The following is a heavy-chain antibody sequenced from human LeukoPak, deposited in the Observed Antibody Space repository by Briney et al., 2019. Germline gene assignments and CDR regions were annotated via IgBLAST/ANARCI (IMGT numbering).Heavy chain of an antibody. CDR2: IIPVLGTS. CDR3: ARAGGSSWYASIYF. J-gene: IGHJ4*02. Sequence: GASVKVSCKASGGTFSNSAISWVRQAPGQGLEWMGRIIPVLGTSNDAQKFQGRVTITADKSTSTAYMELSTLRSDDTAVYYCARAGGSSWYASIYFWGQGTLVTVSS. CDR1: GGTFSNSA. D-gene: IGHD6-13*01. V-gene: IGHV1-69*04.